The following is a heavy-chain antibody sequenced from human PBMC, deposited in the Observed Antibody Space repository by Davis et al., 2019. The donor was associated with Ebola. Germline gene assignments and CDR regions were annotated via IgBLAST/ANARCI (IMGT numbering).Heavy chain of an antibody. J-gene: IGHJ4*02. D-gene: IGHD6-13*01. CDR1: GFTFSSYW. Sequence: LTRAASGFTFSSYWMSWVRQAPGKGLEWVANIKQDGSEKYYVDSVKGRFTISRDNAKNSLYLQMNSLRAEDTAVYYCARGIAAAGSLWDYWGQGTLVTVSS. CDR3: ARGIAAAGSLWDY. CDR2: IKQDGSEK. V-gene: IGHV3-7*03.